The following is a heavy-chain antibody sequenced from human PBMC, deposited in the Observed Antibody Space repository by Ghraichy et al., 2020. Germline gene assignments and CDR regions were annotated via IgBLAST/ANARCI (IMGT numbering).Heavy chain of an antibody. Sequence: GGSLRLSCAVSGFTLSDTAVAWVRQAPGQGLEWVSAIDGSGHITNYADSVRGRFTISKDNSKNTLYLQMNSLRFEDTAVYYCGKDWPPRANWGQGTLVSVSS. CDR3: GKDWPPRAN. J-gene: IGHJ4*02. V-gene: IGHV3-23*01. CDR2: IDGSGHIT. CDR1: GFTLSDTA.